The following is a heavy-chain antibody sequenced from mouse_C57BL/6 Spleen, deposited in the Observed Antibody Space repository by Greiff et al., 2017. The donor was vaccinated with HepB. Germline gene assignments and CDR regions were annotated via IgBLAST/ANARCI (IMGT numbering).Heavy chain of an antibody. Sequence: EVHLVESGGGLVKPGGSLKLSCAASGFTFSSYTMSWVRQTPEKRLEWVATISGGGGNTYYPDSVKGRFTISRDNAKNTLYLQMSSLRSEDTALYYCARLTGWFAYWGQGTLVTVSA. D-gene: IGHD4-1*01. V-gene: IGHV5-9*01. CDR1: GFTFSSYT. CDR2: ISGGGGNT. CDR3: ARLTGWFAY. J-gene: IGHJ3*01.